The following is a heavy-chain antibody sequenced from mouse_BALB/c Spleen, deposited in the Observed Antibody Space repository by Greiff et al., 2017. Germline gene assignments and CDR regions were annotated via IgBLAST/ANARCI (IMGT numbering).Heavy chain of an antibody. CDR1: GFTFSDYY. V-gene: IGHV5-4*02. Sequence: EVQGVESGGGLVKPGGSLKLSCAASGFTFSDYYMYWARQTPEKRLEWVATISDGGSYTYYPDSVKGRFTISRDNAKNNLYLQMSSLKSEDTAMYYCARDEGGYFDVWGAGTTVTVSS. CDR2: ISDGGSYT. CDR3: ARDEGGYFDV. J-gene: IGHJ1*01.